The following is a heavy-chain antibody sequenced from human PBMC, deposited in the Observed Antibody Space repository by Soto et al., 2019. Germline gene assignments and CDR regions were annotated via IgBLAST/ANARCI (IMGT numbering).Heavy chain of an antibody. CDR2: YDPDDDGT. D-gene: IGHD2-2*03. J-gene: IGHJ4*02. V-gene: IGHV1-24*01. CDR1: GNTLTKLP. Sequence: QVQLVQSGAEVKKPGASVKVSCHLSGNTLTKLPMHWVRQAPGKGLEWMGGYDPDDDGTIYAENFQGRPTMTEDTGTHTAYMELTRLTSGDTPVSSCALGRIGTDPLGYWGQGTRV. CDR3: ALGRIGTDPLGY.